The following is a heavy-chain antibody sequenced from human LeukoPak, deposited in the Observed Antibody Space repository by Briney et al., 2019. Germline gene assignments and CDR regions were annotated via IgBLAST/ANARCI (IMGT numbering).Heavy chain of an antibody. CDR2: IDGGGSRT. J-gene: IGHJ4*02. V-gene: IGHV3-74*01. Sequence: PGGSLRLSCVASGFSFSWSWMNWVRQAPGKGLVWVSHIDGGGSRTTYADSVKGRFTISRDNAKNTLYLQMNSLRVEDTAVYYCARDRCGYSSTCPFDYWGQGTLVTASS. CDR1: GFSFSWSW. CDR3: ARDRCGYSSTCPFDY. D-gene: IGHD6-13*01.